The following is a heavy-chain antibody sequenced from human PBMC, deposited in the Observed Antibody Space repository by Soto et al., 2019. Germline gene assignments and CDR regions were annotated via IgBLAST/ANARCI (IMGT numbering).Heavy chain of an antibody. CDR1: GFTFSSYS. J-gene: IGHJ4*02. CDR2: ISSSSSTI. Sequence: GGSLRLSCAASGFTFSSYSMNWVRQAPGKGLEWVSYISSSSSTIYYADSVKGRFTISRDNAKNSLYLQMNSLRAEDTAVYYCARDLGTRRAPGDYFDYWGQGTLVTVSS. CDR3: ARDLGTRRAPGDYFDY. V-gene: IGHV3-48*01. D-gene: IGHD1-1*01.